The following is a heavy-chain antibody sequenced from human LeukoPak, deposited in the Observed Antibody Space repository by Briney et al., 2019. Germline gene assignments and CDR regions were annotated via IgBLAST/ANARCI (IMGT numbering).Heavy chain of an antibody. Sequence: TLSLTSTLSAGSISIVDYCCSWTRHPPWKGLEWFGYIYYSGSTYYNPSLKSRVTISVDTSKNQFSLKLSSVTAADTAVYYCAREGVDYGGNSVWFDPWGQGTLVTVSS. CDR3: AREGVDYGGNSVWFDP. V-gene: IGHV4-30-4*08. CDR2: IYYSGST. D-gene: IGHD4-23*01. CDR1: AGSISIVDYC. J-gene: IGHJ5*02.